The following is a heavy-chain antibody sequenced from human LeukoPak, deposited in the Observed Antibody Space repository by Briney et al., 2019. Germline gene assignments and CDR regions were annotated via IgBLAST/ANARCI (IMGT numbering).Heavy chain of an antibody. Sequence: ASVKVSCKASGYTFTGYYIHWVRQAPGQGLEWMGWINPNSGGTYYAQKFQGRVTMTRDTSISMVYMEVSWLRSDDTAVYYCARDQGPSSVLSYWGQGTLVTVSS. CDR2: INPNSGGT. J-gene: IGHJ4*02. V-gene: IGHV1-2*02. CDR1: GYTFTGYY. CDR3: ARDQGPSSVLSY. D-gene: IGHD6-19*01.